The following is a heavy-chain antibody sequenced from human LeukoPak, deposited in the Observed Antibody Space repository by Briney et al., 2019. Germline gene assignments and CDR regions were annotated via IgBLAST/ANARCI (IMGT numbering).Heavy chain of an antibody. J-gene: IGHJ4*02. Sequence: GGSLRLSCAAFGFTFSSYGMHWVRQAPGKGLEWVAFIRYDGSNKYYADSVKCRFTISRDNSKNTLYLQMNSLRAEDTAVYYCAKDLYYYGSGSSYYFDYWGQGTLVTVSS. D-gene: IGHD3-10*01. V-gene: IGHV3-30*02. CDR1: GFTFSSYG. CDR2: IRYDGSNK. CDR3: AKDLYYYGSGSSYYFDY.